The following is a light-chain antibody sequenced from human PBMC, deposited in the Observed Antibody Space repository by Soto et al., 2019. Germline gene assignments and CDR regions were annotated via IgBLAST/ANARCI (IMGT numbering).Light chain of an antibody. CDR2: DAS. V-gene: IGKV1-5*01. CDR1: QSISSW. CDR3: QQYNSYSGS. Sequence: DIQMTQSPSTLSASVGDRVTITCRASQSISSWLAWYQQKPGKAPKLLSYDASSLEGGGPSRFSGSGSGTEFTLTISSLQPDDFATYYCQQYNSYSGSFGQGTKVEIK. J-gene: IGKJ1*01.